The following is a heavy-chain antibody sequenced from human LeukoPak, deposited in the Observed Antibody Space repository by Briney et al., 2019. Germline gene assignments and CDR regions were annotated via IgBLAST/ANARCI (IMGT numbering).Heavy chain of an antibody. Sequence: SETLSLTCTVSDGSISSYYWNWIRQPAGKGLEWIGRIYTSESTHYNPSLKSRVTMSVETSKNQFSLQLSSVTAADTAVYYCARGGDYGDYEFEDYYYYMDVWGKGTTVAISS. V-gene: IGHV4-4*07. D-gene: IGHD4-17*01. CDR2: IYTSEST. CDR3: ARGGDYGDYEFEDYYYYMDV. J-gene: IGHJ6*03. CDR1: DGSISSYY.